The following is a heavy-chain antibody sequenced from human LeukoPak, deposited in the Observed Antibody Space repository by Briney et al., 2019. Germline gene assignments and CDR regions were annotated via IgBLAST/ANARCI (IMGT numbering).Heavy chain of an antibody. CDR3: ARDRAKLSRDGAAYYFDS. Sequence: SENLSLTCTVSGGSVSSSSYYWSWIRQPPGQGLQWIGYIYYSGSTNYNPSLKSRVTISTDTSKNQFSLNLSSVTAADTAVYYCARDRAKLSRDGAAYYFDSWGQGILLTVSS. D-gene: IGHD3-10*01. J-gene: IGHJ4*02. CDR2: IYYSGST. CDR1: GGSVSSSSYY. V-gene: IGHV4-61*01.